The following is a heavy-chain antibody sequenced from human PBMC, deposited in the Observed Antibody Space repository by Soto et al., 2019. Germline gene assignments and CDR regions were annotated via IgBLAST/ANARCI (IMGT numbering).Heavy chain of an antibody. J-gene: IGHJ4*02. Sequence: QVQLQESGPGLVKPSETLSLTCTVSGGSVSSGNYYWSWIRQPPGKGLEWVAHIYYTGNTNYNSSLENRVTISLDTSKNLFSLKLTSVTAADTAVYYCARVGQQLARYGGDLDYWGQGTLVTVSS. V-gene: IGHV4-61*01. CDR1: GGSVSSGNYY. CDR2: IYYTGNT. CDR3: ARVGQQLARYGGDLDY. D-gene: IGHD6-13*01.